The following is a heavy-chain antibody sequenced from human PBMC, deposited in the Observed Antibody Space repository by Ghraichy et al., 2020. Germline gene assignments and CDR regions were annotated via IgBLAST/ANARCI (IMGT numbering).Heavy chain of an antibody. D-gene: IGHD3-10*01. J-gene: IGHJ3*02. CDR2: IYYSGST. CDR1: GGSISSSSYY. CDR3: TNYGSGSYYNKDAFDI. V-gene: IGHV4-39*07. Sequence: SETLSLTCTVSGGSISSSSYYWGWIRQPPGKGLEWIGSIYYSGSTYYNPSLKSRVTISVDTSKNQFSLKLSSVTAADTAVYYCTNYGSGSYYNKDAFDIWGQGIMVTVSS.